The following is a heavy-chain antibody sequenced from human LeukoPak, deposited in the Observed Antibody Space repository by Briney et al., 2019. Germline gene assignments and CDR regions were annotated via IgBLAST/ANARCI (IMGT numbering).Heavy chain of an antibody. CDR1: GGSISSYY. D-gene: IGHD6-19*01. J-gene: IGHJ5*02. V-gene: IGHV4-59*01. CDR3: ARAGSSGWQHNWFDP. CDR2: IYYSGST. Sequence: SETLSLTCTVSGGSISSYYWSWIRQPPGKGLEWIGYIYYSGSTNYNPSLKSRVTISVDTSKNQFSLKLSSVTAADTAVYYCARAGSSGWQHNWFDPWGQGTLVTVSS.